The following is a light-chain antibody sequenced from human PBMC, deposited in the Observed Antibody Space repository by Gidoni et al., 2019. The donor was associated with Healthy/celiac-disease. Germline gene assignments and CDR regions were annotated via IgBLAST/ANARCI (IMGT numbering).Light chain of an antibody. J-gene: IGLJ3*02. Sequence: VTISCTGTSSDVGGYNYVSWYQQHPGKAPKLMIYDVSKRPSGVPDRFSGSKSGNTASLTISGLQAEDEADYYCCSYAGSYTWVFGGGTKLTVL. V-gene: IGLV2-11*01. CDR2: DVS. CDR1: SSDVGGYNY. CDR3: CSYAGSYTWV.